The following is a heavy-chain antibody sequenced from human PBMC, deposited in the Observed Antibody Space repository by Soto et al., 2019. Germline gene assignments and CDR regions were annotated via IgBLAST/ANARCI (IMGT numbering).Heavy chain of an antibody. Sequence: QVHLVESGGGVVQPGRSLSLSCAASEFTFSSYAMHWVRQAPGKGLEWVSVISFDGSNMYYAASVKGRFTISRDNSKNTLYLQMSSLRVEDTAMYYCATWGDIPGVYWGQGTMVAVFS. J-gene: IGHJ4*02. D-gene: IGHD3-16*01. CDR1: EFTFSSYA. CDR2: ISFDGSNM. CDR3: ATWGDIPGVY. V-gene: IGHV3-30-3*01.